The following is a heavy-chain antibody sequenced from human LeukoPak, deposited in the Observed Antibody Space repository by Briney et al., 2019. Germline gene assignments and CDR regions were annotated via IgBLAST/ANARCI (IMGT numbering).Heavy chain of an antibody. CDR3: ARVNYYDSSGYPNWYFDL. CDR1: GYTFTSYA. J-gene: IGHJ2*01. CDR2: ISAYNGNT. D-gene: IGHD3-22*01. V-gene: IGHV1-18*01. Sequence: ASVKVSCKASGYTFTSYAISWVRQAPGQGLEWMGWISAYNGNTHYAQKVQDRVTMTTDTSTSTAYMELRSLRSEDTAVYYCARVNYYDSSGYPNWYFDLWGRGTLVTVSS.